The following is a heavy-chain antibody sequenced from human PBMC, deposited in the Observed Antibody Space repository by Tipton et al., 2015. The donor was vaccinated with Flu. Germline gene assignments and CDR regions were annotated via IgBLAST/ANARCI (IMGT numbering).Heavy chain of an antibody. CDR2: VYHGGTT. Sequence: TLSLTCTVSGYSISSRYYWGWIRQPPGKGLEWIGCVYHGGTTYYNPSLKSRVAISLDTFTDQFSLKLTSVTAADTAVYFCARRDYSNYVSEPKNWFDSWGQGALVTVSS. D-gene: IGHD4-11*01. J-gene: IGHJ5*01. CDR3: ARRDYSNYVSEPKNWFDS. CDR1: GYSISSRYY. V-gene: IGHV4-38-2*02.